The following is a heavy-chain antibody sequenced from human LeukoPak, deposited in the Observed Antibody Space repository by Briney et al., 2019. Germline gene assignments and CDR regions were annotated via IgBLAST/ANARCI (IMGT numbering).Heavy chain of an antibody. Sequence: PGGSLRLSCAATGLSVSSNFMSWVRQAPGKGLVWVSRIRPDGSYTTYADSVKGRFTISRDNAKNTLYLQMNSLRAEDTAVYYCARDGSLRELLPWGQGTLVTVSS. D-gene: IGHD1-26*01. CDR2: IRPDGSYT. V-gene: IGHV3-74*01. CDR1: GLSVSSNF. J-gene: IGHJ5*02. CDR3: ARDGSLRELLP.